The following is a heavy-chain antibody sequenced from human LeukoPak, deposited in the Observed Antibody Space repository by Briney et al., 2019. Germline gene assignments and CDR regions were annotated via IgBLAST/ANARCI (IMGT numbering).Heavy chain of an antibody. CDR1: GFTFGNYE. CDR3: ARDLGTSAITGY. Sequence: GGSLRLSCAASGFTFGNYEMNWVRQAPGKGLEWVSYISSSGRTTHYADSVKGRFTISRDNAKNSLYLQSNSLRVEDTAVYYCARDLGTSAITGYWGQGTLVTVSS. D-gene: IGHD7-27*01. V-gene: IGHV3-48*03. J-gene: IGHJ4*02. CDR2: ISSSGRTT.